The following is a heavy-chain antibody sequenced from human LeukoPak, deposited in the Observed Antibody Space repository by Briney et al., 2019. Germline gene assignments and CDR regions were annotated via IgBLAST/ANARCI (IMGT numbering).Heavy chain of an antibody. V-gene: IGHV4-30-4*01. CDR1: GGSISSGDYY. CDR2: IYYSGST. CDR3: ARVHHYYYYYGMDV. J-gene: IGHJ6*02. Sequence: PSETLPLTCTVSGGSISSGDYYWSWIRQPPGKGLEWIGYIYYSGSTYYNPSLKSRVTISVDTSKNQFSLKLSSVTAADTAVYYCARVHHYYYYYGMDVWGQGTTVTVSS.